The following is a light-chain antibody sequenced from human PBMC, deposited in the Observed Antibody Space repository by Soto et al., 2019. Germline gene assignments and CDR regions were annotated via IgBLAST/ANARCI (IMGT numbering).Light chain of an antibody. CDR1: QSVSGMY. V-gene: IGKV3-20*01. CDR3: HQYDNSPFT. CDR2: ATS. J-gene: IGKJ3*01. Sequence: EVVLTQSPGTLSLSPGESATLSCRASQSVSGMYLAWYQQKPGQAPRLLIYATSNRATGIPDSVSGSGSGTDLPLPLGRLGHEDLSMYFCHQYDNSPFTFGPGTKVDIK.